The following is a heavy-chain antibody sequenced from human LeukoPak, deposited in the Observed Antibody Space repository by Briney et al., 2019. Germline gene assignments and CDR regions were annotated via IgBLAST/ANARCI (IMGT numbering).Heavy chain of an antibody. CDR2: INPNSGGT. CDR1: GYTFTGYY. CDR3: ARSNVDIVATTFALDP. Sequence: ASVKVSCKASGYTFTGYYMHWVRQAPGQGLEWMGWINPNSGGTNYAQKFQGRVTMTRDTSISTAYVELSRLRSDDTAVYYCARSNVDIVATTFALDPWGQGTLVTVSS. V-gene: IGHV1-2*02. D-gene: IGHD5-12*01. J-gene: IGHJ5*02.